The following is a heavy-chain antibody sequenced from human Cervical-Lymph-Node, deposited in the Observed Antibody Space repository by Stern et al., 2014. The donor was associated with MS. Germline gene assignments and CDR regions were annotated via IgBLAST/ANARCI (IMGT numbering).Heavy chain of an antibody. CDR2: IIPIIDSP. CDR3: ARDRRDAHTYAFDT. V-gene: IGHV1-69*06. J-gene: IGHJ3*02. CDR1: GGTFSTLA. Sequence: VQLVESGAEVKKPGSSVKVSCQASGGTFSTLAINWVRQASGQGLEWMGGIIPIIDSPNYAQKFQDRVTITADTSTRTVYMELRNLSTEDTAVFFCARDRRDAHTYAFDTWGQGTPVTVSA. D-gene: IGHD5-24*01.